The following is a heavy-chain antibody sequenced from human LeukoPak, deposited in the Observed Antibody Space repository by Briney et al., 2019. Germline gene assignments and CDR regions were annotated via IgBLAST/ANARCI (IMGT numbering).Heavy chain of an antibody. CDR1: GFTFSSYS. CDR3: ARGGYSYDLDY. CDR2: ISSSSSTI. Sequence: PGGSLRLSCAASGFTFSSYSMNWVRQAPGKGLEWVSYISSSSSTIYYADSVKGRFTISRDNAKNSPYLQMNSLRAEDTAVYYCARGGYSYDLDYWGQGTLVTVSS. V-gene: IGHV3-48*01. J-gene: IGHJ4*02. D-gene: IGHD5-18*01.